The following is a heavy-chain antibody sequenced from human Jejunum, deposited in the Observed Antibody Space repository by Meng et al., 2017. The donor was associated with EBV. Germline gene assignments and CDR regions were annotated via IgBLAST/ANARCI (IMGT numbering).Heavy chain of an antibody. CDR1: GFSLTTRPVG. V-gene: IGHV2-5*02. CDR3: AHRRDYDGAWNEGCFDY. D-gene: IGHD1-1*01. CDR2: IYWDDDK. Sequence: QITLRESGPALVELPXTLTLTXPLSGFSLTTRPVGVGWIRQPPGEAPEWLALIYWDDDKRYSPSLRSRLTVDKDTSKNQVVLTMTNMDPMDTATYYCAHRRDYDGAWNEGCFDYWGQGILVNVSS. J-gene: IGHJ4*02.